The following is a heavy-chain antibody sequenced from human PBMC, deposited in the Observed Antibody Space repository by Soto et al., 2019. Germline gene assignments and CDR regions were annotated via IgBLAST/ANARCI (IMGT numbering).Heavy chain of an antibody. CDR3: ARGSSYYYDSSGSLRYYGMDV. V-gene: IGHV4-4*07. CDR1: GGSISSYY. Sequence: SETLSLTCTVSGGSISSYYWSWIRQPAGKGLEWIGRIYTSGSTNYNPSLKSRVTMSVDTSKNQFSLKLSSVTAADTAVYYCARGSSYYYDSSGSLRYYGMDVWGQGTTVTVS. J-gene: IGHJ6*02. D-gene: IGHD3-22*01. CDR2: IYTSGST.